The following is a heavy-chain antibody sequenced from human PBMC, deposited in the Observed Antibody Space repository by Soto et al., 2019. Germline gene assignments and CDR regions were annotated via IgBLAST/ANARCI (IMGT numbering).Heavy chain of an antibody. CDR1: GGTFSSYA. D-gene: IGHD2-15*01. CDR3: GGYWSGGSCYSQWFDP. J-gene: IGHJ5*02. CDR2: IIPIFGTA. V-gene: IGHV1-69*12. Sequence: QVQLVQSGAEVKKPGSSVKVSCKSSGGTFSSYAISWVRQAPGQGLEWMGGIIPIFGTANYAQKFQGRVTITADESTSTAYMELSSLRSEDTAVYYCGGYWSGGSCYSQWFDPWGQGTLVTVSS.